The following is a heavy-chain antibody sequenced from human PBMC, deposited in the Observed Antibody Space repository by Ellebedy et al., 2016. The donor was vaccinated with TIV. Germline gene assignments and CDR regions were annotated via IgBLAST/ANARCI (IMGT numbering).Heavy chain of an antibody. Sequence: GGSLRLSCAASGFTFSSYAMHWVRQAPGKGLEWVAVISYDGSNKYYADSVKGRFTISRDNSKNTLYLQMNSLRDEDTAVYYCARAYGSGSYPTDYWGQGTLVTVSS. CDR1: GFTFSSYA. J-gene: IGHJ4*02. D-gene: IGHD3-10*01. V-gene: IGHV3-30-3*01. CDR3: ARAYGSGSYPTDY. CDR2: ISYDGSNK.